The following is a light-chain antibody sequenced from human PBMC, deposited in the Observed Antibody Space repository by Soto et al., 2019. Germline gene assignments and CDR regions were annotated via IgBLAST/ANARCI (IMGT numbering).Light chain of an antibody. V-gene: IGKV1-39*01. CDR1: QNIHNY. CDR2: AAS. J-gene: IGKJ4*01. Sequence: DIQMTQSPSSLSASVGDRVTITCRASQNIHNYLSWYQQKPGKAPRLLIYAASKLQSGVPLRFSGSGSGTLFTLTIGSLQPEDCAVYYCPQSYVTPPITFGGGTKVEIK. CDR3: PQSYVTPPIT.